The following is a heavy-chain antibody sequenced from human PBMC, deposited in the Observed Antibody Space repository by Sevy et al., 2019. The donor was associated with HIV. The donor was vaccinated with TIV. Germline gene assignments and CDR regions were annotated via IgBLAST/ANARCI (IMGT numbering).Heavy chain of an antibody. V-gene: IGHV1-2*06. CDR2: INPNSGST. CDR3: ARSLIVVVPAAMGWDYYYGMDV. J-gene: IGHJ6*02. D-gene: IGHD2-2*01. Sequence: ASVKVSCKASGYTFTGYYMHWVRQAPGQGLEWMGRINPNSGSTNYAQKFQGRVTMTRDTSISTAYMELSRLRSDDTAVYYCARSLIVVVPAAMGWDYYYGMDVWGQGTTVTVSS. CDR1: GYTFTGYY.